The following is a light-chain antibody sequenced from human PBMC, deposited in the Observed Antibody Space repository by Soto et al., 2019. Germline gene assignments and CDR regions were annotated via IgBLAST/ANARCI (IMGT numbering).Light chain of an antibody. V-gene: IGKV1-16*01. CDR1: QDISNY. Sequence: DIQMTQSPSSLSASVGDRLNITCRASQDISNYLAWVQQKPGKAPTSLIYAASSLQSGVPSRFSGSGSGTDFALTISSLQPEDFATYYCQQYHSYPLTLGQGTRLEIK. CDR3: QQYHSYPLT. J-gene: IGKJ5*01. CDR2: AAS.